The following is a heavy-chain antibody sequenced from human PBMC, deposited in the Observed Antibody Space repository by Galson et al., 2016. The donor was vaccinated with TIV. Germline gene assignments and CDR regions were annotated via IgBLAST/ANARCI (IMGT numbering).Heavy chain of an antibody. Sequence: SVKVSCKASGFTFKNSAMQWVRQARGQRLEWIGWIVVGSGYTNYAQKFQERVTITGDMSTSTAYVELSSLRSEDTAVYYCAADRRYYYDTSGLAGFDPWGQGTLVTVSS. V-gene: IGHV1-58*02. CDR1: GFTFKNSA. CDR3: AADRRYYYDTSGLAGFDP. CDR2: IVVGSGYT. D-gene: IGHD3-22*01. J-gene: IGHJ5*02.